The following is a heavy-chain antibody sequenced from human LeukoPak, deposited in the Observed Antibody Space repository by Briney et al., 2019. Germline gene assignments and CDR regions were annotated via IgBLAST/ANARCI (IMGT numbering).Heavy chain of an antibody. V-gene: IGHV4-39*01. CDR1: GGSISSSSYY. D-gene: IGHD6-19*01. CDR3: ARRPPVAGIIYFDY. J-gene: IGHJ4*02. Sequence: KASETLSLTCTVSGGSISSSSYYWGWIRQPLGKGLEWIGSIYYSGSTYYNPSLKSRVTISVDTSKNQFSLKLSSVTAADTAVYYCARRPPVAGIIYFDYWGQGTLVTVSS. CDR2: IYYSGST.